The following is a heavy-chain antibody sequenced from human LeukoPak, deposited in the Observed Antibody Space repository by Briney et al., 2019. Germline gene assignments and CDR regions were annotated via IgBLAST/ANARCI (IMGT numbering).Heavy chain of an antibody. CDR1: GGSISSYY. V-gene: IGHV4-59*01. D-gene: IGHD1-26*01. Sequence: SETLSLTCTVSGGSISSYYWSWIRPPPGKGLEWSGYIYYSENTNYNPSLKSRVTISVDTSKNQFSLKLSSVTAADTAVYYCARYSGTSANWGQGTLVTVSS. CDR2: IYYSENT. J-gene: IGHJ4*02. CDR3: ARYSGTSAN.